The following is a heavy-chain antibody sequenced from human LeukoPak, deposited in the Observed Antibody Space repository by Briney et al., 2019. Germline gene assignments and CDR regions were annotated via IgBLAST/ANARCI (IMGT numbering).Heavy chain of an antibody. CDR2: IYYSGST. V-gene: IGHV4-59*08. CDR3: ARGTFDGMDV. Sequence: PSETLSLTCTVSGGSISSYYWSWIRQPPGKGLEWIGYIYYSGSTNYNPSLKSRVTISVDTSKNQFSLKLSSVTAADTAVYYCARGTFDGMDVWGQGTTVTVSS. D-gene: IGHD2/OR15-2a*01. J-gene: IGHJ6*02. CDR1: GGSISSYY.